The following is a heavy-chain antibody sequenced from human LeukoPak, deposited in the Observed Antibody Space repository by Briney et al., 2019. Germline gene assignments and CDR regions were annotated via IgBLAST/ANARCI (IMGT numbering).Heavy chain of an antibody. V-gene: IGHV2-5*02. D-gene: IGHD6-19*01. CDR1: GVSLSSSGVG. J-gene: IGHJ3*01. CDR3: VHIDIDLLAGHDAFDV. Sequence: ESGPTLVNPTQTLTLTCTVSGVSLSSSGVGVGWIRQPPGKAPEWLALLFWDGNKQYSPSLRNRLTITKDSSKKQVVLRMTNVDPVDTATYYCVHIDIDLLAGHDAFDVWGQGTKVTASS. CDR2: LFWDGNK.